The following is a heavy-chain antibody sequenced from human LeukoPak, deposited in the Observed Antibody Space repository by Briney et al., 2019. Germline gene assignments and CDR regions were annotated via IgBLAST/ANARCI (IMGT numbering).Heavy chain of an antibody. CDR2: IYHSGST. Sequence: SETLSLTCTVSGGSISSGGYYWSWIRQPPGKGQEWIGYIYHSGSTYYNPSLKSRVTISVDRSKNQFSLKLSSVTAADTAVYYCARAPYSSSSVYYFDYWGQGTLVTVPS. CDR1: GGSISSGGYY. CDR3: ARAPYSSSSVYYFDY. J-gene: IGHJ4*02. D-gene: IGHD6-6*01. V-gene: IGHV4-30-2*01.